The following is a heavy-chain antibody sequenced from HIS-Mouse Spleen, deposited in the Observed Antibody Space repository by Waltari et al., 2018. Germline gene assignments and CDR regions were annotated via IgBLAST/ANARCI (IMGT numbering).Heavy chain of an antibody. CDR3: ARERRGPGWFDP. Sequence: EVQLVESGGGLVQPGGSLRLSCAASGFTFSSYWMSWVRQAPGKGLGGVANIKQDASEKYYVASVKGLFTISRDNAKNSLDLQMNSLRAEDTAVYYCARERRGPGWFDPWGQGTLVTVSS. V-gene: IGHV3-7*01. J-gene: IGHJ5*02. CDR1: GFTFSSYW. D-gene: IGHD5-12*01. CDR2: IKQDASEK.